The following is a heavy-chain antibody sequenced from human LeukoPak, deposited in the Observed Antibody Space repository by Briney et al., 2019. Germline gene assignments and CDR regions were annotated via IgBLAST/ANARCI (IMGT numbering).Heavy chain of an antibody. V-gene: IGHV3-64*01. J-gene: IGHJ4*02. CDR2: ISSNGGST. Sequence: GGSLRLSCAASGFTFSSYAMHWVRQAPGKGLEYVSAISSNGGSTYYANSVKGRFTISRDNTKNTLYLQMGSLRAEDMAVYYCARASSYYYGSGSTIDYWGQGTLVTVSS. D-gene: IGHD3-10*01. CDR1: GFTFSSYA. CDR3: ARASSYYYGSGSTIDY.